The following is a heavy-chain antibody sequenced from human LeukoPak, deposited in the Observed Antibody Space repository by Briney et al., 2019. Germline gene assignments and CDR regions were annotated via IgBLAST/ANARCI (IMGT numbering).Heavy chain of an antibody. CDR1: GFTFSSYG. J-gene: IGHJ4*02. V-gene: IGHV3-30*18. Sequence: GRSLRLSCAASGFTFSSYGMHWVSQARGKGLEWVAVISYDGSNKYYADSVKGRFTISRDNSKNTLYLQMNSLRAEDTAVYYCANLQDHNSGYFDYWGQGTLVTVSS. D-gene: IGHD1-1*01. CDR2: ISYDGSNK. CDR3: ANLQDHNSGYFDY.